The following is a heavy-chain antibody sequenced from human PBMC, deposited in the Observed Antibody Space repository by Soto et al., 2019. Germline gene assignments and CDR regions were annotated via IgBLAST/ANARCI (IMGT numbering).Heavy chain of an antibody. CDR2: IYYSGST. CDR1: GGSISSSSYY. J-gene: IGHJ5*02. D-gene: IGHD1-26*01. V-gene: IGHV4-39*02. Sequence: QLQLQESGPGLVKPSETLSLTCTVSGGSISSSSYYWGWIRQPPGKGLEWIGSIYYSGSTYYNPSLKSRVTSSVDTSKNRFSLKLSSVTAADTAVYYCATQEVGGSYVYTFDPWGQGTLVTVSS. CDR3: ATQEVGGSYVYTFDP.